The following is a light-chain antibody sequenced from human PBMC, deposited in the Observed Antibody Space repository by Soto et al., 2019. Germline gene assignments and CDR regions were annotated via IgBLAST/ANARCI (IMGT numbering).Light chain of an antibody. CDR1: QAVNTR. CDR2: LAS. Sequence: EIVLTQSPATLSSFPGDRVTLSCRASQAVNTRLAWYQHRPGQAPRLLIYLASNRAAGVPARFSGSGSGTDFTLTISDVEPEDFAVYYCHQYDNAPQTYGQGTKVEIK. J-gene: IGKJ2*01. V-gene: IGKV3D-11*03. CDR3: HQYDNAPQT.